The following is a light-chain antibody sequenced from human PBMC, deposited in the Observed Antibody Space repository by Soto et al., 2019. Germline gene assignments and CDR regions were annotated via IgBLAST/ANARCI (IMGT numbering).Light chain of an antibody. CDR3: QQYDSYPLT. V-gene: IGKV1-5*03. CDR2: KAS. Sequence: DTPMTQSPSTLSASVGDRVTITCRASQSISSWLAWYQHKPGKAPNLLIYKASSLESGVPSRFSGGASGTEFTLTVSSLQPDDFATYYCQQYDSYPLTFGGGTKVEIK. CDR1: QSISSW. J-gene: IGKJ4*01.